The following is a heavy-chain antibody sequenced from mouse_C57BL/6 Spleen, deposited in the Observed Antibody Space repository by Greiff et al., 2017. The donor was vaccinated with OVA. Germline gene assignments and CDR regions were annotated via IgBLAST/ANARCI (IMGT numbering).Heavy chain of an antibody. V-gene: IGHV1-69*01. J-gene: IGHJ2*01. CDR2: IDPSDSYT. Sequence: VQLQQSGAELVMPGASVKLSCKASGYTFTSYWMHWVKQRPGQGLEWIGEIDPSDSYTNYNQKFKGKSTLTVDKSSSTAYMQLSSLTSEDSAVYYCARGGDSSGYVYYWGQGTTLTVSS. D-gene: IGHD3-2*02. CDR3: ARGGDSSGYVYY. CDR1: GYTFTSYW.